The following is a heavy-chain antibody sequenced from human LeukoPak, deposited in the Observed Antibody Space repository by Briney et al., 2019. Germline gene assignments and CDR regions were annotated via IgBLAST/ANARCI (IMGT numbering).Heavy chain of an antibody. Sequence: PSETLSLTCAVYGGSFSGYYGSWIRQPPGKGLEWIGEINHSGSTNYNPSLKSRVTISVDTSKNQFSLKLSSVTAADTAVYYCARHAMEHSHWGQGTLVTVSS. CDR2: INHSGST. CDR3: ARHAMEHSH. CDR1: GGSFSGYY. J-gene: IGHJ1*01. D-gene: IGHD1/OR15-1a*01. V-gene: IGHV4-34*01.